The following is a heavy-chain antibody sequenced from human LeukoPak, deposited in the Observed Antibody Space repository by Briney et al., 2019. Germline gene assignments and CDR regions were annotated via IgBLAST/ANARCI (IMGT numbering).Heavy chain of an antibody. D-gene: IGHD1-20*01. J-gene: IGHJ6*02. V-gene: IGHV1-18*01. CDR2: ISAYNGNT. CDR3: AREERITGTLYYYYGMDV. CDR1: GYTFTSYG. Sequence: ASVTVSCKASGYTFTSYGISWVRQAPGQGLEWMGWISAYNGNTNYAQKLQGRVTMTTDTSTSTAYMELRSLRSDDTAVYYCAREERITGTLYYYYGMDVWGQGTTVTVSS.